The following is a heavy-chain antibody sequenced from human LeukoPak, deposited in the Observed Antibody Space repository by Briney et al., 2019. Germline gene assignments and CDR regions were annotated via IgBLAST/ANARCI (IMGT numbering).Heavy chain of an antibody. J-gene: IGHJ5*02. D-gene: IGHD1-26*01. CDR2: IYSGGST. CDR3: ARDTIVGATRWFDP. CDR1: GFTVSSNY. Sequence: GGSLRLSCAASGFTVSSNYMSWVRQAPGKGLEWVSVIYSGGSTYYADSVKGRFTISRDNSKNTLYLQMNSLRAEDTAVYYCARDTIVGATRWFDPWGQGTLVTVSS. V-gene: IGHV3-66*01.